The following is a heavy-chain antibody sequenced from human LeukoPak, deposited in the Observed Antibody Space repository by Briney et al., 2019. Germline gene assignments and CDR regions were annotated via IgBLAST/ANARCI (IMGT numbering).Heavy chain of an antibody. CDR3: ARHYGP. D-gene: IGHD3-10*01. J-gene: IGHJ4*02. CDR1: GASSAGIGYN. Sequence: SETLSLTCTVSGASSAGIGYNWGWFPHPPGKGLEWFGSIYYRGITYYNPSLKSRVTISVATSKTQFPLKLNSVTATDTAVYYCARHYGPWGQGTLVTVSS. V-gene: IGHV4-39*01. CDR2: IYYRGIT.